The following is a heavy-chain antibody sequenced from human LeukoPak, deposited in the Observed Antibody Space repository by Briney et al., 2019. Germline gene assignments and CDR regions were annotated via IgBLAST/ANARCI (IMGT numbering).Heavy chain of an antibody. V-gene: IGHV1-2*02. Sequence: ASVKVSCKASGHTFTNYYINWVRQAPGQGLEWLGWINPDNGVTIYAQKFQGRVTMTRDTSISTTYMELRSLRSDDTAVYYCARIRAPMTLLDAFDIWGQGTMVTVSS. CDR2: INPDNGVT. D-gene: IGHD3-22*01. CDR1: GHTFTNYY. CDR3: ARIRAPMTLLDAFDI. J-gene: IGHJ3*02.